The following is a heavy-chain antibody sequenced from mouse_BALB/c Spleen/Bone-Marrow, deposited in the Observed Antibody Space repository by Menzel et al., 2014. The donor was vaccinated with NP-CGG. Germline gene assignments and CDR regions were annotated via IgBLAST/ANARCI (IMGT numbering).Heavy chain of an antibody. J-gene: IGHJ3*01. V-gene: IGHV4-1*02. D-gene: IGHD1-1*01. CDR1: GFDFSRYW. CDR2: INPDSSTI. CDR3: SSLYYYGNFAY. Sequence: EVQLQQSGGGLVQPGGSLKLSCAASGFDFSRYWMRWVRQAPGKGLEWIGEINPDSSTINYTPSLKDKFIISRDNAKNTLYLQMSKVRSEDTALYYCSSLYYYGNFAYWGQGTLVTVSA.